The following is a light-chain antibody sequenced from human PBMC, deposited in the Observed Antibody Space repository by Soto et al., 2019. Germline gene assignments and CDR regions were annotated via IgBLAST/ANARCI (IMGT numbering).Light chain of an antibody. CDR2: MND. V-gene: IGLV1-47*01. J-gene: IGLJ1*01. Sequence: QSVLTQPPSASGNHGQRLTISCSGSSSNILRNYVYWYRQFPGTAPRLLISMNDQRPSGVPDRFSGSKSVTSASLAISGLRSEDEADYYCASWDDSLSGYVFGTGTKLTVL. CDR1: SSNILRNY. CDR3: ASWDDSLSGYV.